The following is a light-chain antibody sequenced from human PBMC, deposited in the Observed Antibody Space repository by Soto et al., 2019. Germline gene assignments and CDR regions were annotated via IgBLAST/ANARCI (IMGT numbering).Light chain of an antibody. CDR1: QSISSY. CDR2: DVS. V-gene: IGKV3-11*01. Sequence: EIVLTQSPATLSWSPGERATLSCRASQSISSYLAWYQQKPGQAPRLLLYDVSNRAPGIPARFSGSGSGTDFTLTISSLEPEDFAVYYCQQRSNWPPFTFGPGPKVDIK. CDR3: QQRSNWPPFT. J-gene: IGKJ3*01.